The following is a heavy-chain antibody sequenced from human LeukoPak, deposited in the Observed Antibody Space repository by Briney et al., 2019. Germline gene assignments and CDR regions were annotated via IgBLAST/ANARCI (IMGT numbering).Heavy chain of an antibody. CDR3: ARRLRYFDWLLDYFDY. D-gene: IGHD3-9*01. J-gene: IGHJ4*02. Sequence: PSETLSLTCAVSGGSISSSNWWSWVRQPPGKGLEWIGEIYHSGSTNYNPSLKSRVTISVDKSKYQFSLKLSSVTAADTAVYYCARRLRYFDWLLDYFDYWGQGTLVTVSS. CDR1: GGSISSSNW. CDR2: IYHSGST. V-gene: IGHV4-4*02.